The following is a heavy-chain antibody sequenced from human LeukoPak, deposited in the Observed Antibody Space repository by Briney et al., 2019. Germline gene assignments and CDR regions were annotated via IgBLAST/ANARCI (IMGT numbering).Heavy chain of an antibody. CDR2: IRYDGSNK. D-gene: IGHD4-23*01. CDR1: GFTFSSYG. V-gene: IGHV3-30*02. J-gene: IGHJ6*03. Sequence: GGSLRLSCAASGFTFSSYGMHWVRQAPGKGLEWVAFIRYDGSNKYYADSVKGRFTISRDNSKNTLYLQMNSLRAEDTAVYYCAKDQATVVTPHYYYMDVWGKGTTVTISS. CDR3: AKDQATVVTPHYYYMDV.